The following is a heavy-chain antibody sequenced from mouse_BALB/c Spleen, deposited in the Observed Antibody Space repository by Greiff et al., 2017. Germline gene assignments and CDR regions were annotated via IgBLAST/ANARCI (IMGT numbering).Heavy chain of an antibody. J-gene: IGHJ4*01. Sequence: VQLQQSGAELVKPGASVKLSCTASGFNIKDTYMHWVKQRPEQGLEWIGRIDPANGNTKYDPKFQCKATITADTSSNTAYLQLSSLTSEDTAVYYCALTGGYAMDYWGQGTSVTVSS. CDR2: IDPANGNT. V-gene: IGHV14-3*02. CDR1: GFNIKDTY. D-gene: IGHD1-1*01. CDR3: ALTGGYAMDY.